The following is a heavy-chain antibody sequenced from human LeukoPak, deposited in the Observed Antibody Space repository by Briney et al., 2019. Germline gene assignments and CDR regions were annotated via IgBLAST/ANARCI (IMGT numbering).Heavy chain of an antibody. D-gene: IGHD2-2*01. CDR2: ISSSSSTI. CDR3: ARGLGYCTSTTCLLPFDY. J-gene: IGHJ4*02. Sequence: GGSLRLSCAASGFTFSSYGMSWVRQAPGKGLEWVSYISSSSSTIYYADSVKGRFTVSRDNSKNTLYLQMNSLRAEDTAMYYCARGLGYCTSTTCLLPFDYWGQGTLVTVSS. CDR1: GFTFSSYG. V-gene: IGHV3-48*01.